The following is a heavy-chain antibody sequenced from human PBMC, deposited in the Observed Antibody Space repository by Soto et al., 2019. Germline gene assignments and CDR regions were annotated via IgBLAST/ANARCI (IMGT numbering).Heavy chain of an antibody. Sequence: LALTCTVSTDSSSFTNSYWGWIRQPPGKGLQWIGSSSYNGGTFYNPSLKGRVVISFDTSKKQSSLQVTSVTAADTAVYFCARHRIEVVWRGFDFWGQGSPVTVSS. CDR2: SSYNGGT. J-gene: IGHJ4*02. CDR3: ARHRIEVVWRGFDF. V-gene: IGHV4-39*01. D-gene: IGHD3-10*01. CDR1: TDSSSFTNSY.